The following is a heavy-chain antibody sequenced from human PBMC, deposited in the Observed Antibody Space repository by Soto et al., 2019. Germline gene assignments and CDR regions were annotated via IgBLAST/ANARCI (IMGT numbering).Heavy chain of an antibody. Sequence: LSLTCAASGFTFSSYGMHWVRQAPGKGLEWVAVIWYDGSNKYYADSVKGRFTISRDNSKNTLYLQMNSLRAEDTAVYYCARGIAASTSWGQGTLVTVSS. CDR2: IWYDGSNK. V-gene: IGHV3-33*01. D-gene: IGHD6-13*01. CDR3: ARGIAASTS. CDR1: GFTFSSYG. J-gene: IGHJ5*02.